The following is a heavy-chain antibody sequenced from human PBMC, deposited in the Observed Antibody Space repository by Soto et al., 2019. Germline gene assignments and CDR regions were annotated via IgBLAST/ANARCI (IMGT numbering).Heavy chain of an antibody. J-gene: IGHJ4*02. CDR1: GDSMSSSNW. CDR3: ARSEATALDY. CDR2: AHHSGRT. V-gene: IGHV4-4*02. Sequence: SETLSLTCTVSGDSMSSSNWWNWVRQPPGKGLEWIGEAHHSGRTNYNPSLKSRVTISVDRSQNRFSLKLSSVTAVDTAVYYCARSEATALDYWGQGTLVTVSS.